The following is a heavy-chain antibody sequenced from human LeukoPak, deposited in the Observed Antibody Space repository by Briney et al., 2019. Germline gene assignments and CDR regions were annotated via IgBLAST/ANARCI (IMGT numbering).Heavy chain of an antibody. J-gene: IGHJ4*02. CDR1: GYSISSGYY. CDR2: IYHSGST. V-gene: IGHV4-38-2*02. Sequence: SETLSLTCTVSGYSISSGYYWGWIRQPPGKGLEWIGSIYHSGSTYYNPSLKSRVTISVDTSKNQFSLKLSSVTAADTAVYYCARGNFVDFWSGYYFDYWGQGTLVTVSS. D-gene: IGHD3-3*01. CDR3: ARGNFVDFWSGYYFDY.